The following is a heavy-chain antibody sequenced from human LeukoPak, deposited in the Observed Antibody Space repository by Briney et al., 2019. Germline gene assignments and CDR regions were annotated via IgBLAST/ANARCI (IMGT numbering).Heavy chain of an antibody. CDR1: GFIFSSYS. J-gene: IGHJ4*02. V-gene: IGHV3-21*01. CDR3: ARDRSLGSPHIDY. D-gene: IGHD3-10*01. CDR2: ISSSSSYI. Sequence: GGSLRLSCAASGFIFSSYSMNWVRQAPGKGLEWVSSISSSSSYIYYADSVKGRFTISRDNAKNSLYLQMNSLRAEDTAVYYCARDRSLGSPHIDYWGQGTLVTVSS.